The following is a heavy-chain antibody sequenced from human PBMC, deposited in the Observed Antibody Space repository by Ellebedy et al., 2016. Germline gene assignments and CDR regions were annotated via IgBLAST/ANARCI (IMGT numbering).Heavy chain of an antibody. CDR1: GDSVSSNTAT. CDR2: AYYRSKWYN. CDR3: ARDPEGGTTIFDC. J-gene: IGHJ4*02. Sequence: SQTLSLTCAISGDSVSSNTATWSWIRQSPSRGLEWLGRAYYRSKWYNNYAISVKSRITMNPDTSKNQFSLQLNSVTPEDTAVYYCARDPEGGTTIFDCWGQGTLVTVSS. V-gene: IGHV6-1*01. D-gene: IGHD1-26*01.